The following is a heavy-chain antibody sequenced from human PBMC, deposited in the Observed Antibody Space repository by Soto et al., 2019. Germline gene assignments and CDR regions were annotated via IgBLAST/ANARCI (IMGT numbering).Heavy chain of an antibody. CDR3: ARENGSTWKHHYFYYVLAV. CDR2: IYYSGNT. V-gene: IGHV4-59*01. Sequence: SETLSLTCTVSGGSISTYYWSWIRQPPGKGLEWIGNIYYSGNTDYNPSLKSRVSISLDASKNQFSLKLNSVTAADTAVYYCARENGSTWKHHYFYYVLAVWGQGTTVTGSS. J-gene: IGHJ6*02. D-gene: IGHD2-15*01. CDR1: GGSISTYY.